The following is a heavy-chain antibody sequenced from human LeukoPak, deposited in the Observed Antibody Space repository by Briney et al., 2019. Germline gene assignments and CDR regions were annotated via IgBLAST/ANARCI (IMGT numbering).Heavy chain of an antibody. Sequence: SETLSLTCTVSGGSISSGGYYWSWIRQHPGKGLEWIGYIYYSGSTYYNPSLKSQVTISVDTSKDQFSLKLSSVTAADTAVYYCARGVYDYGDYFDYWGQGTLVTVSS. CDR2: IYYSGST. J-gene: IGHJ4*02. CDR3: ARGVYDYGDYFDY. CDR1: GGSISSGGYY. V-gene: IGHV4-31*01. D-gene: IGHD4-17*01.